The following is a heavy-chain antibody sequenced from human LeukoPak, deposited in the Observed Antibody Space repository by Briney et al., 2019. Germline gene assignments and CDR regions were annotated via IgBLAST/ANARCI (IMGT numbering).Heavy chain of an antibody. Sequence: SETLSLTCTVSGGSISSYYWSWIRQPPGKGLEWIGNIYYCGSTNYNSCLKSRVTISVDTSKNHFSLKLSSVTAADTAVYYCARGVNCSGGSCYACCYYYYIDVWGKGTTVTVSS. D-gene: IGHD2-15*01. CDR3: ARGVNCSGGSCYACCYYYYIDV. V-gene: IGHV4-59*01. J-gene: IGHJ6*03. CDR2: IYYCGST. CDR1: GGSISSYY.